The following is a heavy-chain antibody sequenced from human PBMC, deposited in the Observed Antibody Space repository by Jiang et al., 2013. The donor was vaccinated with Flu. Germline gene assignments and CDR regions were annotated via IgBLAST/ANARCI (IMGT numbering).Heavy chain of an antibody. CDR1: GYTFTTYG. D-gene: IGHD3-3*01. V-gene: IGHV1-18*01. Sequence: SGAEVKKPGASVMVSCKASGYTFTTYGISWVRQAPGQGLEWVGWISAYYGSTNYAQQFQGRVTMTRDTSTSTVYMELRSLRSDDTAVYYCVSERQKWSRCFFGFWGQGTLVTVSS. CDR2: ISAYYGST. CDR3: VSERQKWSRCFFGF. J-gene: IGHJ4*02.